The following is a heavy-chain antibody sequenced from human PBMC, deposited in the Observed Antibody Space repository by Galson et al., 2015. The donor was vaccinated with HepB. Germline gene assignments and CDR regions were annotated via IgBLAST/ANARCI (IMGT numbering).Heavy chain of an antibody. J-gene: IGHJ4*02. D-gene: IGHD6-13*01. CDR3: GRARHSASAPDY. CDR1: GYTFMQYG. V-gene: IGHV1-18*01. CDR2: ISGYNSET. Sequence: SVKVSCKASGYTFMQYGVSWVRQAPGHGLEWMGWISGYNSETIYAQNFQGRVTMTTDTSTTTFYMELRSLRSDDTAMYYCGRARHSASAPDYWGQGILVTVSS.